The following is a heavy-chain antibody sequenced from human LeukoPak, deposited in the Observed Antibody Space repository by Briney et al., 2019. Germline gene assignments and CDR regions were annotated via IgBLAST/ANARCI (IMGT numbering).Heavy chain of an antibody. V-gene: IGHV4-30-4*02. Sequence: SSETLSLTCTVSGGSISSGDYYWSWIRQPPGKGLEWIGYIYSSGGTYYNPSLKSRVTISVDTSKNQFSLKLSSVTAADTAVYYCVRENYSSGWYGIIDYWGQGTLVTVSS. CDR1: GGSISSGDYY. D-gene: IGHD6-19*01. J-gene: IGHJ4*02. CDR2: IYSSGGT. CDR3: VRENYSSGWYGIIDY.